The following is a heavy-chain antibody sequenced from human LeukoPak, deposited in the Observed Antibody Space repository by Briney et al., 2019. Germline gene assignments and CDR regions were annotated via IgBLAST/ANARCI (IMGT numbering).Heavy chain of an antibody. CDR3: TTLFTMVRGVIEY. V-gene: IGHV3-15*01. CDR2: IKSKTDGGTT. D-gene: IGHD3-10*01. J-gene: IGHJ4*02. Sequence: GGSLRLSCAASGFAFSHAWMSWVRQAPGKGLEWVGRIKSKTDGGTTDYAAPVKGRFTISRDDSKNTLYLQMNSLKTEDTAVYYCTTLFTMVRGVIEYWGQGTLVTVSS. CDR1: GFAFSHAW.